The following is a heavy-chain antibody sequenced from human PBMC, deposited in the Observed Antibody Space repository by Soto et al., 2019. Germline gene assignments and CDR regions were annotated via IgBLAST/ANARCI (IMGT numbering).Heavy chain of an antibody. CDR2: IFYSGST. D-gene: IGHD4-17*01. V-gene: IGHV4-39*01. CDR1: SGSISSSSYY. Sequence: QLQLQESGPGLVKPSETLSLTCTVSSGSISSSSYYWGWIRQPPGQGLEWSGSIFYSGSTYYNPSIKSRVTVSVDTSKNQFSLKLSSVTDADTAVYYCARPAYGDYGYFQHWGQGTLVTVSS. J-gene: IGHJ1*01. CDR3: ARPAYGDYGYFQH.